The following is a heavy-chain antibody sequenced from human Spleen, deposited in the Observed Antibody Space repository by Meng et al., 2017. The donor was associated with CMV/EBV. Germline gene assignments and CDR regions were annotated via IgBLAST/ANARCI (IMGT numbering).Heavy chain of an antibody. CDR2: TYYRSKWYN. CDR1: GDRVSSNSAA. D-gene: IGHD1-26*01. V-gene: IGHV6-1*01. CDR3: ARDPIVGALGWFDP. J-gene: IGHJ5*02. Sequence: VPLQQSGPGLVKLSQTPSPTCAISGDRVSSNSAAWNWIRQSPSRGLEWLGRTYYRSKWYNDYAVSVKSRITINPDTSKNQFSLQLNSVTPEDTAVYYCARDPIVGALGWFDPWGQGTLVTVSS.